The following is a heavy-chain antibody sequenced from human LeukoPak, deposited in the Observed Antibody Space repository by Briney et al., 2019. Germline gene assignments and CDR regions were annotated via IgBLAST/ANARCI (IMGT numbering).Heavy chain of an antibody. CDR2: ISYDGSNK. CDR3: ARGYGGPNSPGNL. CDR1: GFTFSTFA. D-gene: IGHD4-23*01. V-gene: IGHV3-30*04. Sequence: PPGGSLRLSCAASGFTFSTFAMHWVRQAPGKGLQWVAVISYDGSNKYYADSVKGRFTISRDNSKNTLYLQMNSLRTEDTAAYYCARGYGGPNSPGNLCGQGTLVTVSS. J-gene: IGHJ4*02.